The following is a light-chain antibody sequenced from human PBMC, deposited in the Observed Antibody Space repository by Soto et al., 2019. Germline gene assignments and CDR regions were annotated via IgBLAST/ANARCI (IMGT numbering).Light chain of an antibody. CDR2: AAS. CDR3: LQDYNYTWT. CDR1: QGIRND. V-gene: IGKV1-6*01. J-gene: IGKJ1*01. Sequence: AIQITQSPSSLSASVGDRVTITCRASQGIRNDLGWYQQKPGKAPKLLIYAASSLQSGVQSRFSGSGSGTDFTLTISSLQPEDFATDYCLQDYNYTWTFGQGTKVDIK.